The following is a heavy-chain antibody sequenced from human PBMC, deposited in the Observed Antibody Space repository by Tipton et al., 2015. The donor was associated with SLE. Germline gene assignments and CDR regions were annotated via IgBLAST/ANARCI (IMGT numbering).Heavy chain of an antibody. CDR1: GYTFTSYG. D-gene: IGHD2-15*01. CDR2: INPSGGST. J-gene: IGHJ4*02. V-gene: IGHV1-46*01. Sequence: QLVQSGAEVKKPGASVKVSCKASGYTFTSYGISWVRQAPGQGLEWMGIINPSGGSTSYAQKFQGRVTMTRDTSTSTVYMELSSLRSEDTAVFYCAGGRRYCSGGSCFFDYWGQGTLVTVSS. CDR3: AGGRRYCSGGSCFFDY.